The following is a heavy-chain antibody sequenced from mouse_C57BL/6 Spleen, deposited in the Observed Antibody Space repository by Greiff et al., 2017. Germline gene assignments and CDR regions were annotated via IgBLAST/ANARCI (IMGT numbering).Heavy chain of an antibody. V-gene: IGHV1-15*01. CDR1: GYTFTDYE. CDR3: TRDRGAMDY. D-gene: IGHD2-14*01. CDR2: IDPETGGT. J-gene: IGHJ4*01. Sequence: VQLQESGAELVRPGASVTLSCKASGYTFTDYEMHWVKQTPVHGLEWIGAIDPETGGTAYNQKFKGKAILTADKSSSTAYMELRSLTSEGSAVYYCTRDRGAMDYWGQGTSVTVSS.